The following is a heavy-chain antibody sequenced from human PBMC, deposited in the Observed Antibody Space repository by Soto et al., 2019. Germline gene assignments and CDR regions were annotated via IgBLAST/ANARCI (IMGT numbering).Heavy chain of an antibody. J-gene: IGHJ5*02. CDR1: GYIFTSYA. D-gene: IGHD6-13*01. CDR3: ARGALSWYRIWNWFDP. Sequence: ASVKVSCKASGYIFTSYAMHWVRQAPGQRLEWMGWINAGNGNTQYSQKFQGRVTITRDTSASTAYMELSSLRSEDTAVYYCARGALSWYRIWNWFDPWGQGTLVTVSS. V-gene: IGHV1-3*01. CDR2: INAGNGNT.